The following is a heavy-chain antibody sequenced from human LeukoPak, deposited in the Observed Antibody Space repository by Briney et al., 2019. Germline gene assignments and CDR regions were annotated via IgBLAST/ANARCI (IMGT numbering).Heavy chain of an antibody. D-gene: IGHD3-10*01. V-gene: IGHV1-46*01. CDR2: INPSDSCT. CDR3: ARGDDMVRGFIWFDP. CDR1: GYIFTSYY. J-gene: IGHJ5*02. Sequence: ASVKVSCKASGYIFTSYYLHWVRQAPGQGLEWMGIINPSDSCTSYAQKFQGRVTMTRDTSTSTVYMELSSLRSEDTAVYYCARGDDMVRGFIWFDPWGQGTLVTVSS.